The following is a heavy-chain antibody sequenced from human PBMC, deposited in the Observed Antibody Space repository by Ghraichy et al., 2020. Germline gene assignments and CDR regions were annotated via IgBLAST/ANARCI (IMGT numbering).Heavy chain of an antibody. D-gene: IGHD3-22*01. V-gene: IGHV3-23*01. J-gene: IGHJ4*02. Sequence: GGSLRLSCAASGFTFSSYAMSWVRQAPGKGLEWVSAISGSVGSTYYADSVKGRFTISRDNSKNTLYLQMNSLRAEDTAVYYCSKSWVSDSSGYYSDYWGQGTLVTVSS. CDR1: GFTFSSYA. CDR2: ISGSVGST. CDR3: SKSWVSDSSGYYSDY.